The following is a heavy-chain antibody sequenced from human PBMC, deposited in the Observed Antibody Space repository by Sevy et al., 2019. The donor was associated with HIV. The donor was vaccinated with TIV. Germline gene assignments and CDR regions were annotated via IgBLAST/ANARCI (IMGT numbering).Heavy chain of an antibody. CDR1: GFTFSTYA. V-gene: IGHV3-30*04. CDR2: ISHDERTT. Sequence: GGSLRLSCAASGFTFSTYAMHWLRQAPGKGLEWVAVISHDERTTYYADSVKGRFTISRDNSKNTLYLQMDSLRPEDTTIYYCARDPGNSGNYWGQGTLVTVPS. J-gene: IGHJ4*02. CDR3: ARDPGNSGNY. D-gene: IGHD1-1*01.